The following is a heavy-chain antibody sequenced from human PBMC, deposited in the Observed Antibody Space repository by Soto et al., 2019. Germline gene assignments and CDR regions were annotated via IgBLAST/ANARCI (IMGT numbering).Heavy chain of an antibody. J-gene: IGHJ6*02. V-gene: IGHV1-2*02. CDR2: INPNSGGT. CDR3: ARKLELRGSYYYYYDMDV. Sequence: ASVKVSCKASGYTFTDYYMHWVRQAPGQGLEWMGWINPNSGGTNYAQKFQGRVTMTRDTSISTAYMELSRLRSDDTAVYYCARKLELRGSYYYYYDMDVWGQGTTVTVS. CDR1: GYTFTDYY. D-gene: IGHD1-7*01.